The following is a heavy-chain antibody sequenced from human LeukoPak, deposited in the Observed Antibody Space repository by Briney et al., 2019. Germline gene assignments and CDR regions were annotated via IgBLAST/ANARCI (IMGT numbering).Heavy chain of an antibody. J-gene: IGHJ4*02. V-gene: IGHV1-18*01. CDR1: ADIFSRYG. CDR3: ATDRSNSFF. Sequence: ASVKVSCKAPADIFSRYGISWIRRAPGRGLEWMGWINTEKDRTNYAQKFQGRVTMTAETSTSTAYMDLTSLTFDDTAVYYCATDRSNSFFWGQGTLVTVSS. CDR2: INTEKDRT. D-gene: IGHD2-15*01.